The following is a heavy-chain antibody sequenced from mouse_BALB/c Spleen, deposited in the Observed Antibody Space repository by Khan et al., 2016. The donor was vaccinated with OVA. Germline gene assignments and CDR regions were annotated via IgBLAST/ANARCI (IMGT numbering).Heavy chain of an antibody. D-gene: IGHD2-14*01. CDR3: AGGGYSVFDY. V-gene: IGHV1-77*01. J-gene: IGHJ3*01. Sequence: QVQLKQSGPELVKPGASLKVSCKASGYTFSDYVIGWVKKRTGQGLEWIGDIFPGSGTPYYHEKFKDKATLTADKSSSTAYMQFSSLTSEDSAVYFCAGGGYSVFDYWGQWTLVTVSA. CDR2: IFPGSGTP. CDR1: GYTFSDYV.